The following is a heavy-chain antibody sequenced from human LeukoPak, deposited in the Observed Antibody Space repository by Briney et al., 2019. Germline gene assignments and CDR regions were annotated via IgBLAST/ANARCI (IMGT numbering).Heavy chain of an antibody. CDR3: ARERYNWNYLALLGY. D-gene: IGHD1-7*01. CDR2: IKSKPDGGTT. CDR1: GFTFSSAW. V-gene: IGHV3-15*01. J-gene: IGHJ4*02. Sequence: GGSLRLSCAASGFTFSSAWMSWVRQAPGKGLDWVGRIKSKPDGGTTDYAAPVKGRFTISRDDSKNTLYLQMNSLRAEDTAVYYCARERYNWNYLALLGYWGQGTLVTVSS.